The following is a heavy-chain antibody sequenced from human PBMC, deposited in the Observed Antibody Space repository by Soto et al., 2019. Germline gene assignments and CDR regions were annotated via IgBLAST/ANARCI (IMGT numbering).Heavy chain of an antibody. CDR3: ARAGRLRFGDY. CDR2: IYYSGST. CDR1: GGSISSGGYY. Sequence: QVQLQESGPGLVKPSQTLSLTCTVSGGSISSGGYYWSWIRQHPGKGLEWIGYIYYSGSTYYNPSLKRRVTVEVDTAKNPCSLTLSSVPAADTAVYYCARAGRLRFGDYWGQGTLVTVSS. J-gene: IGHJ4*02. V-gene: IGHV4-31*03. D-gene: IGHD5-12*01.